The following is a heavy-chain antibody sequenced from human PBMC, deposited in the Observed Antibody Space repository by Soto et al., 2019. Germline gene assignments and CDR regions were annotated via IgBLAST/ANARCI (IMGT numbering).Heavy chain of an antibody. V-gene: IGHV1-69*13. J-gene: IGHJ4*02. D-gene: IGHD6-19*01. CDR3: AREVAVAGTGDYFDY. Sequence: ASVKVSCKASGGTFSSYAISWVRQAPGQGLEWMGGIIPIFGTANYAQKFQGRVTITADESTSTAYMELSSLRSEDTAVYYCAREVAVAGTGDYFDYWGQGTLVTVSS. CDR2: IIPIFGTA. CDR1: GGTFSSYA.